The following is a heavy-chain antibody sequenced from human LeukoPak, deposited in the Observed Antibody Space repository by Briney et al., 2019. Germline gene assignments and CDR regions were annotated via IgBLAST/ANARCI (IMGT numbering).Heavy chain of an antibody. V-gene: IGHV3-48*03. D-gene: IGHD6-13*01. J-gene: IGHJ3*02. CDR3: AREIAAAGTKAFDI. CDR1: GFTFSSYE. Sequence: GGSLRLSCVASGFTFSSYEMNWVRQAPGKGLEWVSYISRSGSTIYDADSVKGRFTISRDNARNSLYLQMNSLRAEDTAVYYCAREIAAAGTKAFDIWGQGTMVTVSS. CDR2: ISRSGSTI.